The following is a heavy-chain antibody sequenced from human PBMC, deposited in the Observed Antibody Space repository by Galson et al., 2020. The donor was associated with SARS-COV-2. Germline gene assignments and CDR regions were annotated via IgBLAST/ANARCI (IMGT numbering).Heavy chain of an antibody. CDR2: IAHDGGIK. CDR1: GFTFTNYA. CDR3: ARDVSGGASDI. V-gene: IGHV3-30*04. Sequence: GGSLRLSCAASGFTFTNYAIHWVRQAPGKGLEWVAVIAHDGGIKVYADSVKGRFTISRDNSKNMLFLQMNSLRVDDTAVYYCARDVSGGASDIWGQGTMVTVSS. D-gene: IGHD1-26*01. J-gene: IGHJ3*02.